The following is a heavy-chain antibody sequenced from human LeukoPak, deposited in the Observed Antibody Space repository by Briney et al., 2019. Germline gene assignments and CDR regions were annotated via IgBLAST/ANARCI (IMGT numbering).Heavy chain of an antibody. CDR2: ISGSGGST. V-gene: IGHV3-23*01. CDR3: AKGTDSGWEYFDY. CDR1: GFTFSSYA. D-gene: IGHD6-19*01. Sequence: GGSLRLSCTASGFTFSSYAMSWVRQAPGKGLEWVSAISGSGGSTYYADSVKGRFTISRDNSKNTLYLQMNSLRAEDTAVYYCAKGTDSGWEYFDYWGQGTLVTVSS. J-gene: IGHJ4*02.